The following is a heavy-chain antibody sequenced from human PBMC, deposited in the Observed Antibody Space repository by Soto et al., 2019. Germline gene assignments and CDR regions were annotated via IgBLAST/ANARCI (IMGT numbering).Heavy chain of an antibody. J-gene: IGHJ6*02. D-gene: IGHD2-2*01. V-gene: IGHV1-69*13. CDR2: IIPIFGTA. CDR3: ARPCSSTSCFRRDYYYGMDV. Sequence: EASVKVSFKASGGTFSSYAISWLRQAPGQGLEWMGGIIPIFGTANYAQKFQGRVTITADESTSTAYMELSSLRSEDTAVYYCARPCSSTSCFRRDYYYGMDVWGQGTTVTVS. CDR1: GGTFSSYA.